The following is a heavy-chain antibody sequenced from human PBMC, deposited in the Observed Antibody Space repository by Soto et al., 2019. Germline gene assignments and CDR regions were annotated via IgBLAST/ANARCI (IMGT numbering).Heavy chain of an antibody. V-gene: IGHV4-31*03. CDR2: IYYSGST. J-gene: IGHJ6*02. Sequence: SETLSLTCTVSGGSISSGGYYWSWIRQHPGKGLEWIGYIYYSGSTYYNPSLKSRVTISVDTSKNQFSLKLSSVTAADTAVYYCARDRITGTTFYYYYGMDVWGQGTTVTVSS. CDR1: GGSISSGGYY. CDR3: ARDRITGTTFYYYYGMDV. D-gene: IGHD1-7*01.